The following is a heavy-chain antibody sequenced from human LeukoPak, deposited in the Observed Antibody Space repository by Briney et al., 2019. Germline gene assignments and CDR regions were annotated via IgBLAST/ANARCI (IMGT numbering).Heavy chain of an antibody. V-gene: IGHV3-23*01. J-gene: IGHJ4*02. D-gene: IGHD1-14*01. CDR1: GFTFSSYA. CDR2: LSISGLST. Sequence: QPGGSLRLSCAASGFTFSSYAMSWVRQAPGKGLEWVSALSISGLSTYYADPVKSRFTISRDNSKNTLYLQMNSLRAEDTAVYYCATEEATGSGSLDYWGQGTLVTVSS. CDR3: ATEEATGSGSLDY.